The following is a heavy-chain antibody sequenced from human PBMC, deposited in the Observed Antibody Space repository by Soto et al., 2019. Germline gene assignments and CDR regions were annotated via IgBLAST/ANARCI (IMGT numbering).Heavy chain of an antibody. CDR2: ISSDGSNK. CDR1: GFSFSGYG. V-gene: IGHV3-30*18. CDR3: EKDREQHLVRGWSDP. Sequence: QVQLVESGGGVVQPGRSLRLSCAASGFSFSGYGMHWVRQAPGKGLEWLGFISSDGSNKYYADSVKGRFTISSDNSKNPLYLQMNSLTTEDTAVYYCEKDREQHLVRGWSDPGGQGTLVTVSP. D-gene: IGHD6-13*01. J-gene: IGHJ5*02.